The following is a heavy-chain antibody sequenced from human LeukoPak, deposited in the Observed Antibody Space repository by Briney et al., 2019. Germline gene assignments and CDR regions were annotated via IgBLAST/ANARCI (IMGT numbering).Heavy chain of an antibody. D-gene: IGHD3-22*01. Sequence: PGGSLRLSCAASGISFSSHGMHWVRQAPGKGLEWVAVIWYDGSNIYYTDSVKGRFTISRDNSKNTLYLQMNSLRAEDTALYYCARARNHYDSNGFSLLDYWGQGTLVTVSS. CDR2: IWYDGSNI. J-gene: IGHJ4*02. CDR3: ARARNHYDSNGFSLLDY. CDR1: GISFSSHG. V-gene: IGHV3-33*01.